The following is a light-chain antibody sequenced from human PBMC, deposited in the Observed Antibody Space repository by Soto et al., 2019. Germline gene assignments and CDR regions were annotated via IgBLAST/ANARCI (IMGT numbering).Light chain of an antibody. V-gene: IGKV4-1*01. CDR2: CAS. CDR1: QSILSNSHDKDY. Sequence: IMMTQSPDSLAVSLGERVTINCKSNQSILSNSHDKDYLAWYRQKPRQPPKLLIFCASTRESGVPDRLSGSGSGTDFSLTISSLQAEDVAVYYCQQYYSPPFTFGQGTKLEIK. CDR3: QQYYSPPFT. J-gene: IGKJ2*01.